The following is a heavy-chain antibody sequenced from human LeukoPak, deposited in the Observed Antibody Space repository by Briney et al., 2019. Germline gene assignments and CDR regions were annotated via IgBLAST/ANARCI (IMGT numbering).Heavy chain of an antibody. CDR1: GFTFTNYL. CDR2: ISPYSGDT. Sequence: ASVKVSCKAFGFTFTNYLINWVRQAPGQGLEWVGWISPYSGDTNYARRLQGRVTMTSDASTSTAYMELRSLTSDDTAVYYCARGWNDYWGQGTLVTVSS. V-gene: IGHV1-18*01. J-gene: IGHJ4*02. D-gene: IGHD1-1*01. CDR3: ARGWNDY.